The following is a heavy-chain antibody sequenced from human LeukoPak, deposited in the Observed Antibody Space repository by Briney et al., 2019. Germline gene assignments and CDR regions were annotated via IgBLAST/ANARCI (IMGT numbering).Heavy chain of an antibody. CDR1: GFTFDDYG. J-gene: IGHJ5*02. CDR2: ISGSGGST. D-gene: IGHD3-10*01. Sequence: GSLRLSCAASGFTFDDYGMSWVRQAPGKGLEWVSAISGSGGSTYYADSVKGRFTISRDNSKNTLYLQMNSLRAEDTAVYYCARGRDTAYYYGSGEVWFDPWGQGTLVTVSS. CDR3: ARGRDTAYYYGSGEVWFDP. V-gene: IGHV3-23*01.